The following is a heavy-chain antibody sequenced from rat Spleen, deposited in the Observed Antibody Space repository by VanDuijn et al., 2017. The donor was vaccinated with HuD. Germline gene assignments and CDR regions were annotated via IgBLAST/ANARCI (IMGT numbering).Heavy chain of an antibody. Sequence: EVQLVESDGGLVQPGGSLKLSCAASGFIFSDHFMAWVRQAPTKGLEWVASISTGGGNTYYRDSVKGRFTISRDNAKSTLYLQMDSLRSEDTAIYYCTRGYVMDAWGQGASVTVSS. CDR3: TRGYVMDA. CDR2: ISTGGGNT. V-gene: IGHV5-25*01. CDR1: GFIFSDHF. J-gene: IGHJ4*01.